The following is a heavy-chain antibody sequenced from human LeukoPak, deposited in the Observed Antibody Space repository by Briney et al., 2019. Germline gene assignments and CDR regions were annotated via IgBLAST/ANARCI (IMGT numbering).Heavy chain of an antibody. D-gene: IGHD3-10*01. CDR2: IKQDGSEK. J-gene: IGHJ4*02. CDR3: ARHKITMVRGVMDY. Sequence: GGSLRLSCAASGFTFSSYWMSWVRQAPGKGLEWVANIKQDGSEKYYVDSVKGRFTISRDNAKNPLYLQMNRLRAEDTAVYYCARHKITMVRGVMDYWGQGTLVTVSS. CDR1: GFTFSSYW. V-gene: IGHV3-7*01.